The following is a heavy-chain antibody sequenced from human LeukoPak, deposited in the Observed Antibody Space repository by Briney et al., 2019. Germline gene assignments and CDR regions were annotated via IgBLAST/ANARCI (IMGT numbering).Heavy chain of an antibody. D-gene: IGHD6-25*01. CDR2: LWYDGSNK. CDR1: GFTFNSFG. CDR3: ARAVRLRHPLDY. Sequence: PGGSLRLSCAASGFTFNSFGMHWVRQAPGKGLEWVAVLWYDGSNKYYADSVKGRFTISRDNSKNTLDLQMNSLRAEDTAVYYCARAVRLRHPLDYWGQGTLVTVSS. J-gene: IGHJ4*02. V-gene: IGHV3-33*01.